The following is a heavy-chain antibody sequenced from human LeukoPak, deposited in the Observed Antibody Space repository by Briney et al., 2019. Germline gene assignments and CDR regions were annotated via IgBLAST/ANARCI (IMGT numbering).Heavy chain of an antibody. CDR2: ISGSCGST. Sequence: GSLRLSCSASGFTFSSYAITWVRQAPGKGLEWVSGISGSCGSTYYADSVKGRFTISRDNSKNTLYLQMNSLRAEDTAVYYCAKGRRIVGTYNWFDPWGQGTLVTVSS. D-gene: IGHD1-26*01. V-gene: IGHV3-23*01. CDR1: GFTFSSYA. CDR3: AKGRRIVGTYNWFDP. J-gene: IGHJ5*02.